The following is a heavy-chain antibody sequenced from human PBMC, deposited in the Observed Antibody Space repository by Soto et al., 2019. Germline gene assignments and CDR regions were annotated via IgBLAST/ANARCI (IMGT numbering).Heavy chain of an antibody. J-gene: IGHJ4*02. V-gene: IGHV4-59*08. CDR3: ARLHYYYDSSGYYYFDY. D-gene: IGHD3-22*01. CDR2: IYYGGST. CDR1: GDSISTDY. Sequence: SETLSLTCTFSGDSISTDYWSWIRQSPGKGLEWIGFIYYGGSTNYNPSLKSRVTISVDTPKNQFSLKLSSVTAADTAVYYCARLHYYYDSSGYYYFDYWGQGTLVTVSS.